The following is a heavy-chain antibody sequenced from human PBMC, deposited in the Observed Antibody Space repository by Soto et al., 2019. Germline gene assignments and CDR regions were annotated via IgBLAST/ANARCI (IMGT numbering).Heavy chain of an antibody. CDR1: GGSINTFY. J-gene: IGHJ4*02. CDR2: IFSSGST. D-gene: IGHD5-12*01. Sequence: KTSETLSLTCTVSGGSINTFYWSWVRQPAGKGLEWIGRIFSSGSTSFNPSLESRVAMSVDTSKNHLSLNLSSVTAADMAVYYCAREGSYSAYNFAHGIQLWSFDFWGQGALVTVSS. V-gene: IGHV4-4*07. CDR3: AREGSYSAYNFAHGIQLWSFDF.